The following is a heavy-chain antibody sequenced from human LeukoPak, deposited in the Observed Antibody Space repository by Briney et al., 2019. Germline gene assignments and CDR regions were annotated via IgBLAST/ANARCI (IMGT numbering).Heavy chain of an antibody. Sequence: SETLSLTCTVSGGSISSGGYYWSWIRQHLGKGLEWIGYIYYSGSTYYNPSLKSRVTISVDTSKNQFSLKLSSVTAADTAVYYCARGYKLSSGWPNDAFDIWGQGTMVTVSS. CDR3: ARGYKLSSGWPNDAFDI. V-gene: IGHV4-31*03. CDR2: IYYSGST. J-gene: IGHJ3*02. D-gene: IGHD6-19*01. CDR1: GGSISSGGYY.